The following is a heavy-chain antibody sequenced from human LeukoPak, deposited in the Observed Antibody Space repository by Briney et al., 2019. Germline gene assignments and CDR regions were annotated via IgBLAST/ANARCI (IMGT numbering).Heavy chain of an antibody. CDR2: INAGNGNT. J-gene: IGHJ4*02. Sequence: GASVKVSCKASGYTFTSYYMHWVRQAPGQRLEWMGWINAGNGNTKYSQEFQGRVTITRDTSASTAYMELSSLRSEDMAVYYCARGLYYDILTGYATTFFDYWGQGTLVTVSS. D-gene: IGHD3-9*01. V-gene: IGHV1-3*03. CDR1: GYTFTSYY. CDR3: ARGLYYDILTGYATTFFDY.